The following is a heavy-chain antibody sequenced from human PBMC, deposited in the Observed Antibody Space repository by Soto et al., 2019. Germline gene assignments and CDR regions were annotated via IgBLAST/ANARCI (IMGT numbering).Heavy chain of an antibody. Sequence: EVQVLESGGGLVQRGGSLRLSCATSGFIFSSCAMGWVRQAPGKGLEWVSSISVNGDSTYYADSVKGRFTISRDNSKNILYLHMISLRAEDTAVYYCAKERNSWYSSGSDSWGQGTLVTVSS. CDR1: GFIFSSCA. CDR2: ISVNGDST. V-gene: IGHV3-23*01. J-gene: IGHJ4*02. D-gene: IGHD2-15*01. CDR3: AKERNSWYSSGSDS.